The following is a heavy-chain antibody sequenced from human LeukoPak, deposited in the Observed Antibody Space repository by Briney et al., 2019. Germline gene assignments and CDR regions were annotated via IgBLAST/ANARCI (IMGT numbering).Heavy chain of an antibody. V-gene: IGHV1-18*01. CDR3: ASNFIRTGYFGEYYLH. Sequence: GASVKVSCKASGYTFTSYAMNWVRQAPDQGLEWLGWIAPYEGDRQYTPKLQDRIIVTADTATTTVHMELKNLRIDDTAVYYCASNFIRTGYFGEYYLHWGQGTQVVVSS. CDR2: IAPYEGDR. D-gene: IGHD3-9*01. CDR1: GYTFTSYA. J-gene: IGHJ1*01.